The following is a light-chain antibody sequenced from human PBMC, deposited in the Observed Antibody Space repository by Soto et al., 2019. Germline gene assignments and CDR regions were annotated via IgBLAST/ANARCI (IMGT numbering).Light chain of an antibody. Sequence: EVVMTQSPATLSVSPGERATLSCRASQSVTSNLAWYQQKPGQAPRLLIYDASNRATGIPARFSGSGSGTDFTLTISSLEPEDFAVYYCQQRSNWLSWTFGQGTKVEIK. V-gene: IGKV3-11*01. CDR3: QQRSNWLSWT. CDR2: DAS. CDR1: QSVTSN. J-gene: IGKJ1*01.